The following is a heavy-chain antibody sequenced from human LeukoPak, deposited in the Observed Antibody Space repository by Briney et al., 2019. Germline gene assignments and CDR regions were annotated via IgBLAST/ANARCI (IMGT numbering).Heavy chain of an antibody. Sequence: ASVKVSCKASGYTFTSYYMHWVRQAPGQGLEWMGIINPSGGSTSYAQKFQGRVTMTRDMSMSTVYMELSSLRAEDTAVYYCATRTYNSGRYFDAFDIWGQGTMVTVSS. CDR2: INPSGGST. CDR3: ATRTYNSGRYFDAFDI. J-gene: IGHJ3*02. V-gene: IGHV1-46*01. CDR1: GYTFTSYY. D-gene: IGHD6-19*01.